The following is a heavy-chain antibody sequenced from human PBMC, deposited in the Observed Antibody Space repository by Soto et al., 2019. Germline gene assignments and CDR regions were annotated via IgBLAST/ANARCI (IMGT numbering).Heavy chain of an antibody. D-gene: IGHD7-27*01. J-gene: IGHJ4*02. CDR2: ISYDGSNK. Sequence: GGSLRLSCAASGFTFSSYAMHWVRQAPGKGLEWVAVISYDGSNKYYADSVKGRFTISRDNSKNTLYLQMNSLRAEDTAVYYGARDRVNWGYDYWGQGTLVTVSS. V-gene: IGHV3-30*04. CDR1: GFTFSSYA. CDR3: ARDRVNWGYDY.